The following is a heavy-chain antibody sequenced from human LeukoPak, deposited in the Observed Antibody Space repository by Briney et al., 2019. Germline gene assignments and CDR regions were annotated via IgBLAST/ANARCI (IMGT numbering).Heavy chain of an antibody. D-gene: IGHD6-6*01. CDR1: GGSISSSSYY. Sequence: PSQTLSLTCTVSGGSISSSSYYWGWIRQPPGKGLEWIGSIYYSGSTYYNPSLKSRVTISVDTSKNQFSLKLSSVTAADTAVYYCARHARSYWYFDLWGRGTLVTVSS. V-gene: IGHV4-39*01. CDR3: ARHARSYWYFDL. J-gene: IGHJ2*01. CDR2: IYYSGST.